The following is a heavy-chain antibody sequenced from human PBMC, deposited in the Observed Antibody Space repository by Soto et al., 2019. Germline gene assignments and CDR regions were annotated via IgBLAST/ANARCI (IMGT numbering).Heavy chain of an antibody. D-gene: IGHD2-15*01. CDR2: ISSNGGSK. V-gene: IGHV3-64D*06. CDR1: GLSLSSYA. CDR3: VKDLVVVVASKFDD. Sequence: GSLRLGCSASGLSLSSYAVDWVRQAPGKGLEYVSAISSNGGSKYYADSVKGRFTISRDNSKNTLYLQMSSLRAEDTAVYYSVKDLVVVVASKFDDWGQGTLGTVPS. J-gene: IGHJ4*02.